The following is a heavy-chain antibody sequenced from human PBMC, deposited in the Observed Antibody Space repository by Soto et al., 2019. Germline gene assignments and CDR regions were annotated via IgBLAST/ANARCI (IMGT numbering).Heavy chain of an antibody. Sequence: QVQLVESGGGVVQPGRSLRLSCAASGFTFSSYGMHWVRQAPGKGLEWVAVISYDGSNKYYADSVKGRFTISGDNSKNTLYLQMNSLRAEDTAVYYCAKKVLQGLWFAYFDYWGQGTLVTVSS. CDR3: AKKVLQGLWFAYFDY. V-gene: IGHV3-30*18. J-gene: IGHJ4*02. D-gene: IGHD3-10*01. CDR2: ISYDGSNK. CDR1: GFTFSSYG.